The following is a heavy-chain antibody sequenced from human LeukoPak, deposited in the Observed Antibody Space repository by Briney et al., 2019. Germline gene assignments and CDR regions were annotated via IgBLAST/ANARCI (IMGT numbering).Heavy chain of an antibody. CDR2: IIPIFGTA. CDR3: ARDRAHYYDSSGLDAFDI. CDR1: GGTFSSYA. Sequence: SVQVSCQASGGTFSSYAISWLRQAPGQGLAWMGSIIPIFGTANYAQKFQGRVTITTDESTSTAYMELSSLRAEDTAVYYCARDRAHYYDSSGLDAFDIWGQGTMVTVSS. D-gene: IGHD3-22*01. V-gene: IGHV1-69*05. J-gene: IGHJ3*02.